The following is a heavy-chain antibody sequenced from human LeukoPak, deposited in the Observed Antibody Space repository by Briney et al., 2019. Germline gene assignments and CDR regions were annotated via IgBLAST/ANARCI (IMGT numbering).Heavy chain of an antibody. CDR1: GYTFSRYA. CDR2: ISYDESHK. CDR3: ARADDYYYYMDF. Sequence: GSLRLSCAASGYTFSRYAMHWVRRAPGNGLEWVAVISYDESHKSYADSVKGRFTISKDNSKNTLYLQLNSLRPDDTAVYYCARADDYYYYMDFWGEGTTVTVSS. J-gene: IGHJ6*03. V-gene: IGHV3-30-3*01.